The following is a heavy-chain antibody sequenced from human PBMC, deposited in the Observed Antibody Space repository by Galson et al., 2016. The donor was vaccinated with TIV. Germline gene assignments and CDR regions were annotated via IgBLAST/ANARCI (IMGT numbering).Heavy chain of an antibody. Sequence: SETLSLTCTVSGGSLSIFYWSWIRQSPGKGLEWIGYIYDSGSTNYNPSLKSRVTISIDTSKNHFTLELRSATAADTAVYYCVRKATSGGYVFDIWGQGTMVTVSS. CDR2: IYDSGST. CDR3: VRKATSGGYVFDI. CDR1: GGSLSIFY. J-gene: IGHJ3*02. D-gene: IGHD5-12*01. V-gene: IGHV4-59*01.